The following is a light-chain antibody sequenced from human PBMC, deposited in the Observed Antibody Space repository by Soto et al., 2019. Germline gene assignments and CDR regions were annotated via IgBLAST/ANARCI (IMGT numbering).Light chain of an antibody. CDR3: AAWDDSLNGRV. V-gene: IGLV1-44*01. CDR2: SNN. Sequence: QAVVTQPPSASGTAGQRVTISCSGGSSNIGSNTVNWYQQLPGTAPKLLIYSNNQRPSGVPDRFSGSKSGTSASLAISGLQSEDEAHYYCAAWDDSLNGRVFGGGTKLTVL. CDR1: SSNIGSNT. J-gene: IGLJ2*01.